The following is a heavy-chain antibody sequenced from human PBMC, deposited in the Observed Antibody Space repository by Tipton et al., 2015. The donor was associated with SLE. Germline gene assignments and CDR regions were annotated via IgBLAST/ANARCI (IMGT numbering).Heavy chain of an antibody. V-gene: IGHV4-61*01. J-gene: IGHJ6*02. CDR1: GGSVSSGSYN. CDR3: ARGIAAGDYYYYGMDV. Sequence: TLSLTCTVSGGSVSSGSYNWNWIRQPPGKGLEWIGDIYYRGSTNYNPSLKSRVTISVDTSKNQFSLKLSSVTAADTAVYYCARGIAAGDYYYYGMDVWGQGTTVTVSS. CDR2: IYYRGST. D-gene: IGHD6-13*01.